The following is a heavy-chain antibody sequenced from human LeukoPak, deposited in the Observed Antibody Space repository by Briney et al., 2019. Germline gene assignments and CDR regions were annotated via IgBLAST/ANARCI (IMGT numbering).Heavy chain of an antibody. J-gene: IGHJ4*02. CDR3: AREAHDVDFWSGPFDY. D-gene: IGHD3-3*01. V-gene: IGHV1-69*04. CDR1: VGTFSSYA. CDR2: IIPILGIA. Sequence: GSSVKVSCKASVGTFSSYAISWVRQAPGQGLEWMGRIIPILGIANYAQKFQGRVTITADKSTSTAYMELSSLRSEDTAVYYCAREAHDVDFWSGPFDYWGQGTLVTVSS.